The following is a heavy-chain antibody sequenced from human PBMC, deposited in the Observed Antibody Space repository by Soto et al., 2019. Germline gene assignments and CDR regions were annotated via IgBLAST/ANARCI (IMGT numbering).Heavy chain of an antibody. CDR1: GYTFTSYG. V-gene: IGHV1-8*02. CDR3: ARGHYYDSSGYLFQH. J-gene: IGHJ1*01. CDR2: MNPNSGNT. Sequence: GASVKVSCKASGYTFTSYGISWVRQAPGQGLEWMGWMNPNSGNTGYAQKFQGRVTMTRNTSISTAYMELSSLRSEDTAVYYCARGHYYDSSGYLFQHWGQGTLVTVSS. D-gene: IGHD3-22*01.